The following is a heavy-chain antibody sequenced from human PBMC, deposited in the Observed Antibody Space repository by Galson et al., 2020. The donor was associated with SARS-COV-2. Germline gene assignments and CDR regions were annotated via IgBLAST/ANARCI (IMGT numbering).Heavy chain of an antibody. Sequence: GGSLRLSCAASGFTFSSYAMHWVRQAPGKGLEWVAVISYDGSNKYYADSVKGRFTISRDNSKNTLYLQMNSLRAEDTAVYYCARDSSGGYQLLYSIDDWGQGTLVTVSS. CDR2: ISYDGSNK. CDR1: GFTFSSYA. J-gene: IGHJ4*02. D-gene: IGHD2-2*02. V-gene: IGHV3-30*04. CDR3: ARDSSGGYQLLYSIDD.